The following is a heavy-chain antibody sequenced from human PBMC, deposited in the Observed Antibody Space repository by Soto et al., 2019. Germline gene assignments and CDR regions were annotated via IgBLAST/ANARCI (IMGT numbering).Heavy chain of an antibody. V-gene: IGHV3-53*01. CDR2: IYSGGTT. CDR1: GFTVSSNH. D-gene: IGHD3-10*01. J-gene: IGHJ2*01. CDR3: ARRQRITMVRGAPSWYFDL. Sequence: EVQLVESGGGLIQPGGSLRLSCAASGFTVSSNHMSWVRQAPGTGLGWVSVIYSGGTTYYADSVKGRFTISRDNSRNTLYLQMNSLRAEDTAVYYCARRQRITMVRGAPSWYFDLWGRGTLVTVSS.